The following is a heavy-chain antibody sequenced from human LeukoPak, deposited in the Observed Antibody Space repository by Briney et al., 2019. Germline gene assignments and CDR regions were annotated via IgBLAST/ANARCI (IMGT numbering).Heavy chain of an antibody. CDR3: ARSGDYYARGDAFDI. J-gene: IGHJ3*02. CDR1: GGTFSNYA. CDR2: IIPIFGTA. Sequence: GASVKVSCKVSGGTFSNYAISWVRQAPGQGLEWLGGIIPIFGTANYAQKFQGRVAITADESTSTAYMELSSLRSEDTAVYYCARSGDYYARGDAFDIWGQGTMVTVSS. V-gene: IGHV1-69*13. D-gene: IGHD3-10*01.